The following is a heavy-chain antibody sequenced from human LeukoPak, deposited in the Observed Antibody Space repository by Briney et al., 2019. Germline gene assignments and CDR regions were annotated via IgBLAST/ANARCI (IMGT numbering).Heavy chain of an antibody. CDR3: ARGEFRNDYVWGSYRYTLDSDY. CDR1: GGSFSGYY. D-gene: IGHD3-16*02. Sequence: PSETLSLTCAVYGGSFSGYYWSWIRQPPGKGLEWIGEINHSGSTNYNPSLKSRVTISVDTSKSQFSLKLSSVTAADTAVYYCARGEFRNDYVWGSYRYTLDSDYWGQGTLVTVSS. V-gene: IGHV4-34*01. CDR2: INHSGST. J-gene: IGHJ4*02.